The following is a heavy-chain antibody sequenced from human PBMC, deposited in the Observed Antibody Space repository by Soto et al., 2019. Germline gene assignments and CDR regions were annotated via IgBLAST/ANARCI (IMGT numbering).Heavy chain of an antibody. CDR2: IYHSGSP. CDR3: ARSPRGFFGSGTYHNVGNGFDP. Sequence: QVRLQESGPGLVEPLGTLSLSCVVSGGSISTSNWWSWVRQPPGKGLEWLGEIYHSGSPNYNPSRSARVHISKDKSRNEFYLRVTSVTAADTAVYYCARSPRGFFGSGTYHNVGNGFDPWGQGTVVTVSS. D-gene: IGHD3-10*01. CDR1: GGSISTSNW. V-gene: IGHV4-4*02. J-gene: IGHJ5*02.